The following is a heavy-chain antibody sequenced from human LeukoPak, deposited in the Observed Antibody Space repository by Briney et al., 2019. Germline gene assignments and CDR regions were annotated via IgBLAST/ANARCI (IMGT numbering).Heavy chain of an antibody. V-gene: IGHV3-23*01. Sequence: GGSLRLSCAASGLTFSSYAMSWVRQAPGKGLEWVSTISGSGGNTYYADSVKGRFTISRDNSKSTLYLQMNSLRAEDTAVYYCAKDRHAPGRYCSSTTCFPFDPWGQGTLVTVSS. J-gene: IGHJ5*02. CDR1: GLTFSSYA. D-gene: IGHD2-2*01. CDR3: AKDRHAPGRYCSSTTCFPFDP. CDR2: ISGSGGNT.